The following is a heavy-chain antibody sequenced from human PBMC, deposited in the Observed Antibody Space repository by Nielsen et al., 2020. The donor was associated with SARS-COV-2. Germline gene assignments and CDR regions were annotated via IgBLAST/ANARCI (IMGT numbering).Heavy chain of an antibody. CDR3: ARGRGQWLRTIDY. V-gene: IGHV3-11*01. CDR2: IGGNGRNI. J-gene: IGHJ4*02. Sequence: WIRQPPGKALEWLSYIGGNGRNIFYADSVKGRFTISRDNAKNSLYLQMNSLRAEDTAVYYCARGRGQWLRTIDYWGQGTLVTVSS. D-gene: IGHD5-12*01.